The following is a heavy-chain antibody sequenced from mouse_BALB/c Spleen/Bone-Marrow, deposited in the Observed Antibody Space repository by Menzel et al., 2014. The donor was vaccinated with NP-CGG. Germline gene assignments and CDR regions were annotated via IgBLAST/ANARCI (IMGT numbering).Heavy chain of an antibody. CDR3: ARGGHDFSLDY. CDR1: GYTFTDNW. Sequence: QVQLQQSGAELGMPGASAKMSCKASGYTFTDNWIYWVKQRPGQGLEWIGAIDTSDSYTNYNQKFMGKASLTVDASSSTAYMQVSSLTSDDSAVYYCARGGHDFSLDYWSQGTSVTVSS. D-gene: IGHD2-4*01. V-gene: IGHV1-69*01. CDR2: IDTSDSYT. J-gene: IGHJ4*01.